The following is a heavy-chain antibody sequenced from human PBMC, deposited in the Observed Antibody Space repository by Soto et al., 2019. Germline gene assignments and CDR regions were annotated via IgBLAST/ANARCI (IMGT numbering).Heavy chain of an antibody. J-gene: IGHJ4*02. CDR2: ISVSDAFI. CDR3: TRETVAGITGLDY. Sequence: PGASLRLSCAASGFNVGAFAVNWVRQAPGKGLEWVSGISVSDAFIYYADSVRGRFSISRDASENILYLQMNSLRVDDTALYYCTRETVAGITGLDYWGPGTLVTVSS. V-gene: IGHV3-23*01. D-gene: IGHD1-20*01. CDR1: GFNVGAFA.